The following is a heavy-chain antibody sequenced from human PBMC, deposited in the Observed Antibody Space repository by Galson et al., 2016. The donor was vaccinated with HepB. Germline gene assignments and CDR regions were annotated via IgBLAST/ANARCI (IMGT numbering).Heavy chain of an antibody. J-gene: IGHJ6*02. V-gene: IGHV3-74*01. D-gene: IGHD3-3*01. CDR2: IKSDGRST. Sequence: SLRLSCAASGFNLSNYWMHWVRQAPGKGLVWVSHIKSDGRSTNYADSVKGRFTISRDSAKNTLYLQMSSLRAEDTAAYYCARESTEYDFMGGLVNYGLDVWGRGTTVTVSS. CDR3: ARESTEYDFMGGLVNYGLDV. CDR1: GFNLSNYW.